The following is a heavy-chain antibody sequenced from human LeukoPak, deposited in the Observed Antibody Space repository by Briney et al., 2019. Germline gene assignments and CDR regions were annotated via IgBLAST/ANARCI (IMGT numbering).Heavy chain of an antibody. J-gene: IGHJ4*02. CDR2: IYYSGTT. D-gene: IGHD4-17*01. Sequence: SETLSLTCTVSGGSISSGGYSRTWIRQHPGKGLEWIGNIYYSGTTYYNPSLKSRVTISVDTSKNQFSLNLSSVTAADTAVYYCARELYGDYPGQPVGYWGQGTLVTVSS. CDR3: ARELYGDYPGQPVGY. V-gene: IGHV4-31*03. CDR1: GGSISSGGYS.